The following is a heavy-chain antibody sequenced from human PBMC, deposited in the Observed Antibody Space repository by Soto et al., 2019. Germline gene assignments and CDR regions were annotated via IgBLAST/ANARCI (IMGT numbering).Heavy chain of an antibody. Sequence: QSGGSLRLSCAASGFTFDDYTMHWVRQAPGKGLEWVSLISWDGGSTYYADSVKGRFTISRDNSKNSLYLQMNSLRTEDTALYYCAKDRGPIAARPEAAYGHYGMDVWGQGTTVTVSS. J-gene: IGHJ6*02. D-gene: IGHD6-6*01. CDR3: AKDRGPIAARPEAAYGHYGMDV. CDR1: GFTFDDYT. V-gene: IGHV3-43*01. CDR2: ISWDGGST.